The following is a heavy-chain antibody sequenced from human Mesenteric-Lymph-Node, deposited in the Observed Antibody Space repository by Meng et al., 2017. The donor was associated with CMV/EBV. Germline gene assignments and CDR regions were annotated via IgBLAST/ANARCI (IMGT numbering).Heavy chain of an antibody. J-gene: IGHJ4*02. D-gene: IGHD3-22*01. V-gene: IGHV3-9*01. CDR2: IRWNRGGI. CDR3: AKGSHYYDSSAYYCLDQ. Sequence: SLKISCAVSGFTFDEYAMHWVRQTPGKGLEWVSSIRWNRGGIGYADSVKGRFTISRDNAKNSLYLQMNSLRAEDTASYYCAKGSHYYDSSAYYCLDQWGQGTLVTVSS. CDR1: GFTFDEYA.